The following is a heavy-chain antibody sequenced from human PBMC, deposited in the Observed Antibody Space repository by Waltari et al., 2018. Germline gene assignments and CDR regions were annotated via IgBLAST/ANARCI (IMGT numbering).Heavy chain of an antibody. Sequence: EVQLVESGGGLVQPGGSLTLSCAASGFTFSTYWMHWVRQAPGKGPVRVSRCTGDGSVTRYADSVKGRFTISRDNAKNTEYLQMNSRRAEDSAFYYCVRGVAVAGNPNWFDPWGQGTLVTVSS. J-gene: IGHJ5*02. D-gene: IGHD6-19*01. V-gene: IGHV3-74*01. CDR1: GFTFSTYW. CDR2: CTGDGSVT. CDR3: VRGVAVAGNPNWFDP.